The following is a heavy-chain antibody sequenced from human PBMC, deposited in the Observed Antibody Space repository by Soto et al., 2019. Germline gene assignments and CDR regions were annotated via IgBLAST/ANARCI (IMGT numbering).Heavy chain of an antibody. CDR3: ARGPGP. D-gene: IGHD3-10*01. J-gene: IGHJ4*02. CDR2: IYHSGIT. CDR1: GGSISSGGYS. V-gene: IGHV4-30-2*01. Sequence: QLQLQESGSGLVKPSQTLSLTCAVSGGSISSGGYSWSWIRQPPVKGLEWIGYIYHSGITYYNSSVKSRVTLSVDRYKNQFALKLSSETAADTAVYYCARGPGPWGQGPLVTVS.